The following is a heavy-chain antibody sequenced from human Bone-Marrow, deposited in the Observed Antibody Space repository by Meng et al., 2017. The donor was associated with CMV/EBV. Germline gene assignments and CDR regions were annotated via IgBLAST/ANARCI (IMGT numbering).Heavy chain of an antibody. Sequence: GESLKISCAASGFTFSSYEMNWVRQAPGKGLEWVSYISSSGSTIYYADSVKGRFTISRDNSKNTLYLQMNSLRAEDTAVYYCAKDLGYYDFWSGYYPYYYYGMDVWGQGTTVTVSS. CDR1: GFTFSSYE. J-gene: IGHJ6*02. V-gene: IGHV3-48*03. D-gene: IGHD3-3*01. CDR2: ISSSGSTI. CDR3: AKDLGYYDFWSGYYPYYYYGMDV.